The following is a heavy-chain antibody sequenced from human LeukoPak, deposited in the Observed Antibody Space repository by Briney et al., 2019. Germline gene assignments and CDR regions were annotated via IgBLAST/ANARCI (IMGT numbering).Heavy chain of an antibody. CDR2: MSSNDGST. D-gene: IGHD5-18*01. Sequence: GGSLRLSCAASGFIFANFAMSWVRQAPGKGLEWVSGMSSNDGSTYYADSVKGRFTISRDNSKNTLYLQMNSLRVEDTAVYYCAKGSGYKYGYLGYWGQGILATVSS. V-gene: IGHV3-23*01. J-gene: IGHJ4*02. CDR1: GFIFANFA. CDR3: AKGSGYKYGYLGY.